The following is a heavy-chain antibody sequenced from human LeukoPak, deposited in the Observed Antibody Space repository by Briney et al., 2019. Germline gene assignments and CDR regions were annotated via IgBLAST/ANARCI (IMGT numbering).Heavy chain of an antibody. Sequence: GGSLRLSCAASGFTFSNYAMSWVRQAPGKGLEWVSTVSGDGDSTYYADSVKGRFTISRDNAKNSLYLQMNSLRAEDTAVYYCARSASKAYYDFWSGIDYWGQGTLVTVSS. CDR3: ARSASKAYYDFWSGIDY. CDR2: VSGDGDST. CDR1: GFTFSNYA. J-gene: IGHJ4*02. D-gene: IGHD3-3*01. V-gene: IGHV3-23*01.